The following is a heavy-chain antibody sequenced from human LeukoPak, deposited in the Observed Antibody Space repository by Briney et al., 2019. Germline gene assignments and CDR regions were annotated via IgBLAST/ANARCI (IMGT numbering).Heavy chain of an antibody. J-gene: IGHJ4*02. Sequence: ASVKVSFKASGYSFTDYYMHWVRQAPGQGREWMAWINPNSGGTNSAQKFQGRVTMTRDTSISTAYMELSSLTSDDTAIYYCARGVALGGSGSGFDYWGQGTLVTVSS. D-gene: IGHD3-16*01. CDR3: ARGVALGGSGSGFDY. CDR2: INPNSGGT. V-gene: IGHV1-2*02. CDR1: GYSFTDYY.